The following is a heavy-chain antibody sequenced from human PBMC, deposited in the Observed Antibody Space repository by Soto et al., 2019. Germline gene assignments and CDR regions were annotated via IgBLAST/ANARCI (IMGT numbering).Heavy chain of an antibody. CDR3: ARGPDSRKVGY. V-gene: IGHV4-59*01. CDR2: FYNGEST. D-gene: IGHD6-13*01. J-gene: IGHJ4*02. Sequence: SETLSLTCTVSGVSITSDHWSWVRQPPGKGLEWIGYFYNGESTNYNPSLKSRVTMSLDTSKNQFSLKLTSVTTADTALYYCARGPDSRKVGYWGQGTQVTVSS. CDR1: GVSITSDH.